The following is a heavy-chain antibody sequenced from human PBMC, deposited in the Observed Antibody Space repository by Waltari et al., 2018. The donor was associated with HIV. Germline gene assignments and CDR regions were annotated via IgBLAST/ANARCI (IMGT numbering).Heavy chain of an antibody. V-gene: IGHV1-24*01. CDR2: FDPEDDET. Sequence: QVQLVQSGAEVHKPEASVKVYCKGSGSTLTEFAMHWVRQAPGKGLEWMGNFDPEDDETIYAQKFQGRITMTEDTSSDTAYMELSSLTSGDTAVYYCATDFSGMVRAYSYYSLDVWGQGTTVTVSS. CDR3: ATDFSGMVRAYSYYSLDV. CDR1: GSTLTEFA. D-gene: IGHD3-10*01. J-gene: IGHJ6*02.